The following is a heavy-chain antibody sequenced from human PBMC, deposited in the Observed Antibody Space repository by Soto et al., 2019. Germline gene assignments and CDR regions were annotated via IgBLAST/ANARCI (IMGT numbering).Heavy chain of an antibody. CDR2: IHYTGST. J-gene: IGHJ5*02. V-gene: IGHV4-61*03. CDR1: GASVSSGTYY. Sequence: PSETLSLTCTVFGASVSSGTYYWSWIRQAPGKGLEWVGHIHYTGSTNYNPSLNNRVTISVDTSKNHFSLQLTSVTAADTAVYYCARGAGFSYASTWFDIWGQGTLVTVSS. CDR3: ARGAGFSYASTWFDI. D-gene: IGHD5-18*01.